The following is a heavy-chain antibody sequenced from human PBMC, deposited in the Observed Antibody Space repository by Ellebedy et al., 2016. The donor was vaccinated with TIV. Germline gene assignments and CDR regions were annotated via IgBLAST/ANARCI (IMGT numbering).Heavy chain of an antibody. J-gene: IGHJ4*02. D-gene: IGHD6-19*01. CDR3: ARDLDKSSGWYGGAAY. CDR2: ISYDGSST. Sequence: GESLKISCAASGFTFNSYAMHWVRQAPGKGLEWVAVISYDGSSTYYADSVKGRFTISRDNSMTTLSLEMNSLRAEDTAVYYCARDLDKSSGWYGGAAYWGQGTLVTVSS. CDR1: GFTFNSYA. V-gene: IGHV3-30-3*01.